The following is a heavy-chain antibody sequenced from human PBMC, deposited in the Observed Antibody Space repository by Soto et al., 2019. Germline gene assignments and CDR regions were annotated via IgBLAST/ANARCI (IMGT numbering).Heavy chain of an antibody. CDR1: GGTFSTYS. J-gene: IGHJ3*02. V-gene: IGHV1-69*06. Sequence: QVQLVQSGAEVKKPGSSVKVSCKASGGTFSTYSISWVRQAPAQGLEWMGGIIPVFGTAKYAQKFQGRVTITADKSTSTAYMELSSLRSEDTAVYYCASMVVTAAFDIWGQGTMVTVSS. CDR2: IIPVFGTA. CDR3: ASMVVTAAFDI. D-gene: IGHD2-21*02.